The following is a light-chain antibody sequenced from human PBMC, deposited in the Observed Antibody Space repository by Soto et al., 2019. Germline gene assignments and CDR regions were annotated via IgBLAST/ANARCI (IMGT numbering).Light chain of an antibody. V-gene: IGKV4-1*01. Sequence: DIVMTQSPDSLAVSLGERATINCKSNQSVLYSSNHKNYLAWYQQRPGQPPKLLIYWASTRESGVPDRFSGSGSGTDFTLTITSLQAEDVAVYYCQQYESTPPTFGQGTKLEIK. CDR2: WAS. CDR1: QSVLYSSNHKNY. CDR3: QQYESTPPT. J-gene: IGKJ2*01.